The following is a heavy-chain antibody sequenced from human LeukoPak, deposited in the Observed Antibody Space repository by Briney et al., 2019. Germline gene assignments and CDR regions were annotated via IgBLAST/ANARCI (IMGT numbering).Heavy chain of an antibody. CDR2: FNPNSGGT. D-gene: IGHD3-10*01. V-gene: IGHV1-2*02. Sequence: ASVTVSFLASGYTFTVYFMHWVRPAPGQGVEWMGWFNPNSGGTNYAQKFQGRVTMTRDTSISTAYMELSRLRSDDTAVYYCSRVPRVVRGVTFDYWGQGTLVTVSS. J-gene: IGHJ4*02. CDR3: SRVPRVVRGVTFDY. CDR1: GYTFTVYF.